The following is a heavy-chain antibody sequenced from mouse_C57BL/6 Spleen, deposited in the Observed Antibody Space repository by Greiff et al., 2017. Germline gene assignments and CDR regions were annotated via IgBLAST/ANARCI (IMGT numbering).Heavy chain of an antibody. CDR3: ARGLRLRDYFDY. CDR2: IDPSDSYT. D-gene: IGHD3-2*02. V-gene: IGHV1-69*01. J-gene: IGHJ2*01. CDR1: GYTFTSYW. Sequence: QVLLQQPGAELVMPGASVKLSCKASGYTFTSYWMHWVKQRPGQGLEWIGEIDPSDSYTNYNQKFKGKSTLTVDKSSSTAYMQLSSLTSEDSAVYYCARGLRLRDYFDYWGQGTTLTVSS.